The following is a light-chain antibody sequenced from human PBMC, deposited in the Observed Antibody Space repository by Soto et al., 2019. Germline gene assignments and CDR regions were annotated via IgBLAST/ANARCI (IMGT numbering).Light chain of an antibody. CDR1: SSDVGGYNY. CDR3: SSYTSSSTRV. CDR2: DVS. Sequence: QSALTQPASVSGSPGQSITISCTGTSSDVGGYNYVSWYQQHPGKAPKLTIYDVSNRPSGVSNRFSGSKSGNTASLTISGLQAEDEADYYCSSYTSSSTRVFGTGTQLTVL. J-gene: IGLJ1*01. V-gene: IGLV2-14*01.